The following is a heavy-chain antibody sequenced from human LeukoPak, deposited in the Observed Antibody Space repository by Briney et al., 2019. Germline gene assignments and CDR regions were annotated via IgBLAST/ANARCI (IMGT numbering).Heavy chain of an antibody. V-gene: IGHV1-18*01. D-gene: IGHD2-2*01. CDR3: AREGIVVPAATLDYYYYYYMDV. J-gene: IGHJ6*03. Sequence: ASVKVSCKASGYTFTNYGISWVRQAPGQGLEWMGWISAYNGKTNYAQKLQGRVTMTTDTSTSTAYMELRSLRSDDTAVYYCAREGIVVPAATLDYYYYYYMDVWGKGTTVTVSS. CDR1: GYTFTNYG. CDR2: ISAYNGKT.